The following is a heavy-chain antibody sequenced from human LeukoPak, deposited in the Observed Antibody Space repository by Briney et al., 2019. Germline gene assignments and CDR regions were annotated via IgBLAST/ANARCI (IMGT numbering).Heavy chain of an antibody. V-gene: IGHV3-21*01. CDR3: ARVGRGGNSYGYIDF. CDR2: ISSRSAYI. Sequence: GGSLRLSCAASGFTFSSYAMSWVRQAPGKGLQWVSSISSRSAYIYDADSVKGRFTISRDNAKNSLYLQMTSLRAEDTAVYYCARVGRGGNSYGYIDFWGQGTLVTVSS. D-gene: IGHD5-18*01. CDR1: GFTFSSYA. J-gene: IGHJ4*02.